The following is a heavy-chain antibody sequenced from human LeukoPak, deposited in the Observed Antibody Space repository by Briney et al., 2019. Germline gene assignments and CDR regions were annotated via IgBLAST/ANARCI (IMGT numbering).Heavy chain of an antibody. Sequence: GGSLRLSCAASGFTFSSNFMSWVRQAPGKGLEWVSVIYSGGRTEYADSVKGRFTISRDNAKNSLYLQMNSLRAEDTAVYYCARDLSGYYYMDVWGKGTTVTVSS. CDR2: IYSGGRT. CDR1: GFTFSSNF. D-gene: IGHD3-16*02. CDR3: ARDLSGYYYMDV. J-gene: IGHJ6*03. V-gene: IGHV3-66*01.